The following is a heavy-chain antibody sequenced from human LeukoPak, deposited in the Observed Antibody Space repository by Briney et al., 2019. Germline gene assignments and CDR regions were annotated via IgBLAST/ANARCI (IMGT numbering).Heavy chain of an antibody. CDR3: ARHRRGGSGSYPGNWFDP. CDR2: IYYSGST. J-gene: IGHJ5*02. V-gene: IGHV4-39*01. CDR1: GGSISSSSYY. Sequence: SETLSLTCTVSGGSISSSSYYWGWIRQPPGKGLEWIGSIYYSGSTYYNPSLKSRVTISVDTSKNQFSLKLSSVTAADTAVYYCARHRRGGSGSYPGNWFDPWGQGTLVTVSS. D-gene: IGHD3-10*01.